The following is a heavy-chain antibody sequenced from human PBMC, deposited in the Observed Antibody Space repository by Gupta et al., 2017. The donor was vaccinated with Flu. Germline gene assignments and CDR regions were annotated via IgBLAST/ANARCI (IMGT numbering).Heavy chain of an antibody. D-gene: IGHD2-2*02. Sequence: EVQLLESGGGLVQPGGSLRLSCAASGFIFSSYAMSWVRHAPGKGLEWVSSISGGGAPTYYADSVKGRFTVSRDNSKNTVYLQMNSLRAEDTAVYYCAKSGYCSTPSCYNNWFDPWGQGSLVTVSS. V-gene: IGHV3-23*01. CDR2: ISGGGAPT. J-gene: IGHJ5*02. CDR3: AKSGYCSTPSCYNNWFDP. CDR1: GFIFSSYA.